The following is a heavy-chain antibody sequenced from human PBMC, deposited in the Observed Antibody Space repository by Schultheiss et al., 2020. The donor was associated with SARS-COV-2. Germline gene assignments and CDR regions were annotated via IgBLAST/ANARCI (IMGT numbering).Heavy chain of an antibody. J-gene: IGHJ5*02. CDR3: GAQRVGSSGYHL. Sequence: SQTLSLTCTVSGGSISSGGYYWIWIRQPAGKGLEWIGEINHSGSTNYNPSLKSRVTISVDTSKNQFSLKLSSVTAADTAVYYCGAQRVGSSGYHLWGQGTLVTVSS. CDR2: INHSGST. V-gene: IGHV4-61*10. CDR1: GGSISSGGYY. D-gene: IGHD3-22*01.